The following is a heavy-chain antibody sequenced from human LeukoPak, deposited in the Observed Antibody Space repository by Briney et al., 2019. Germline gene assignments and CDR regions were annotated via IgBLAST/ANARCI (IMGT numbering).Heavy chain of an antibody. CDR2: IIPIFGTA. J-gene: IGHJ4*02. CDR3: ARVFWGGYCSSTSCYSHSHYFDY. Sequence: GSSVKVSCKASGGTFSSYAISWVRQAPGQGLEWMGGIIPIFGTANYAQKFQGRVTITADESTSTAYMELSSLRSEDTAVYYCARVFWGGYCSSTSCYSHSHYFDYWGQGTLVTVSS. D-gene: IGHD2-2*02. CDR1: GGTFSSYA. V-gene: IGHV1-69*01.